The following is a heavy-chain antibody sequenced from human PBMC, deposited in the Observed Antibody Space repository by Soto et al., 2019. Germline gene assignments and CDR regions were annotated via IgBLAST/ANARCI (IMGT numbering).Heavy chain of an antibody. D-gene: IGHD6-19*01. CDR2: IYYSGST. J-gene: IGHJ4*02. V-gene: IGHV4-39*01. Sequence: SETLSLTCTVSGGSISSSSYYWGWIRQPPGKGLEWIGSIYYSGSTYYNPSLKSRVTISVDTSKNQFSLKLSSVTAADTAVYYCARHIRYSSGPGYFDYWGQGTLVTVSS. CDR3: ARHIRYSSGPGYFDY. CDR1: GGSISSSSYY.